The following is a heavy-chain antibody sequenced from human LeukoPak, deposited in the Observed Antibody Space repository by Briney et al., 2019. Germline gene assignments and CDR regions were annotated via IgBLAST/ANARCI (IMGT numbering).Heavy chain of an antibody. CDR2: IRTEADGGTA. Sequence: GGSLRLSCVVSGFSFTNAWMSWVRQAPGKGLDWVGRIRTEADGGTADYAAPVKGRFTISRDDSKNTLFPQMNSLESEDTAVYYCTKTSPHFDYWGQGILVTVSS. CDR3: TKTSPHFDY. CDR1: GFSFTNAW. J-gene: IGHJ4*02. V-gene: IGHV3-15*05.